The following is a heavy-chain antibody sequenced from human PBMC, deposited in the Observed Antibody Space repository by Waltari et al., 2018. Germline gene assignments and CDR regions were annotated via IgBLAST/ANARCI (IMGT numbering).Heavy chain of an antibody. V-gene: IGHV1-2*06. CDR1: GYTFTGYY. D-gene: IGHD3-10*01. CDR3: ARDQYGSGSYPDY. CDR2: INPNSGGT. J-gene: IGHJ4*02. Sequence: QVQLVQSGAEVKKPGASVKVSCKASGYTFTGYYMHWVRQAPGQGLEWMGRINPNSGGTNYAQKCQGRVTMTRDTSISTAYMELSRLRSDDTAVYYCARDQYGSGSYPDYWGQGTLVTVSS.